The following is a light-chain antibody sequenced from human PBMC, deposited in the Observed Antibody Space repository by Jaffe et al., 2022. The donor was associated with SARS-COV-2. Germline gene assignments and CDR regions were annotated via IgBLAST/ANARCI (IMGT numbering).Light chain of an antibody. Sequence: DIQVTQSPSTLSASVGDRVTITCRASQNINSWLAWYQQKPGKAPKLLISKTSTLESGVPSRFSGSESGTDFTLTIGSLQPDDSATYYCHQYNSYSSYTFGQGTRLEIK. CDR3: HQYNSYSSYT. V-gene: IGKV1-5*03. CDR1: QNINSW. J-gene: IGKJ2*01. CDR2: KTS.